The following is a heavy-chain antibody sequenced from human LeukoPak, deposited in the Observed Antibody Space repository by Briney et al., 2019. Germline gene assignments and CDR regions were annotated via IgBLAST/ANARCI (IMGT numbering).Heavy chain of an antibody. CDR2: IYHSGNT. CDR3: ARLKDSSGYYPNYFDY. Sequence: PSETLSLTCAVSGYSISSGYYWGWLRKPPGKGLEWIGSIYHSGNTYYNPSLKSRVTISLGTSKNQFSLKLSSVTAADTAVYYCARLKDSSGYYPNYFDYWGQGTLVTVSS. V-gene: IGHV4-38-2*01. J-gene: IGHJ4*02. D-gene: IGHD3-22*01. CDR1: GYSISSGYY.